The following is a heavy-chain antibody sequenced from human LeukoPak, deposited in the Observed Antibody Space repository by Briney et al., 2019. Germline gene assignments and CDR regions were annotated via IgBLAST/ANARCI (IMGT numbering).Heavy chain of an antibody. J-gene: IGHJ4*02. V-gene: IGHV3-53*01. CDR3: ARERQYYFDY. CDR1: GFNFGFDAYS. Sequence: GGSLRLSCTGSGFNFGFDAYSVSWVRQAPGKGLEWVSVIYSGGSTYYADSVKGRFTISRDNSKNTLYLQMNSLRAEDTAVYYCARERQYYFDYWGQGTLVTVSS. CDR2: IYSGGST.